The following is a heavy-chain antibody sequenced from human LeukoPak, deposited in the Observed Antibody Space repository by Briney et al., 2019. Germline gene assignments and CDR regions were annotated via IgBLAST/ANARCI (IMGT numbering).Heavy chain of an antibody. CDR1: GFTFSSYS. Sequence: PGVSLRLSCVASGFTFSSYSMNWVRQAPGKGLEWVSCISITSRYICYADSVKGRFTISRENAKNSVYLQMNSLRAKDTAVYYCTRAVAADDFSPGYWGQGTLVTVSS. V-gene: IGHV3-21*01. D-gene: IGHD3/OR15-3a*01. CDR2: ISITSRYI. CDR3: TRAVAADDFSPGY. J-gene: IGHJ4*02.